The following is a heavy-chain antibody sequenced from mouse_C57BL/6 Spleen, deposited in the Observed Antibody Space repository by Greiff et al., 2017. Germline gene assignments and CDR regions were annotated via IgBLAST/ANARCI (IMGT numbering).Heavy chain of an antibody. CDR1: GYSFTSYY. Sequence: QVQLQQPGPELVKPGASVQISCKASGYSFTSYYIHWVKQRPGQGLEWIGWIYPGSGNTKYNEKFKGKATLTEDTSSSTAYMQLSSLTPEASAVYYSERRGVTTVVYFDYWGQGTTLTVSS. V-gene: IGHV1-66*01. CDR3: ERRGVTTVVYFDY. CDR2: IYPGSGNT. J-gene: IGHJ2*01. D-gene: IGHD1-1*01.